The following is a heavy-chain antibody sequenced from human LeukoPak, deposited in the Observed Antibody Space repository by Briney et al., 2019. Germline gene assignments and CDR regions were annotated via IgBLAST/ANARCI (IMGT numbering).Heavy chain of an antibody. D-gene: IGHD6-19*01. Sequence: SETLSLTCTVSGGSISSYYWSWIRQPAGKGLEWIGRIYTSGSTNYDPSLKSRVTMSVDTSKNQFSLKLSSVTAADTAVYYCAREGSSGWYDIFDYWGQGTLVTVSS. CDR2: IYTSGST. CDR3: AREGSSGWYDIFDY. CDR1: GGSISSYY. J-gene: IGHJ4*02. V-gene: IGHV4-4*07.